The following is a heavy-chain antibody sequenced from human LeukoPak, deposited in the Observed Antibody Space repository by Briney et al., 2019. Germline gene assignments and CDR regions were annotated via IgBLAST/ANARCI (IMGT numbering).Heavy chain of an antibody. CDR3: AREYSRSVVAGSRPDL. Sequence: SETLSLPCSVSGGSISSSSYYWGWIRHSPGEGLEWCGSMFYRGTTYETPSLKSRLPLPIETSNNQFSLKLTSVTAADTAVYYCAREYSRSVVAGSRPDLWGQGLLVTVSS. D-gene: IGHD2-21*01. CDR1: GGSISSSSYY. J-gene: IGHJ4*02. V-gene: IGHV4-39*02. CDR2: MFYRGTT.